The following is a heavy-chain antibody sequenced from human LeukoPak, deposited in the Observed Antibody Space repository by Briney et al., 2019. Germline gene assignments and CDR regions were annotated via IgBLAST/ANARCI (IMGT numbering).Heavy chain of an antibody. CDR1: GFTFSNYG. J-gene: IGHJ4*02. CDR2: VSGSGHST. V-gene: IGHV3-23*01. D-gene: IGHD5-18*01. Sequence: GGSLRLSCAASGFTFSNYGMSWVRQAPGKGLEWVSAVSGSGHSTYYADSVKGRFTISRDSSKNTLYLQMNSLRAEDTAMYYCAREIGPRQLHLWGSAFDYWGQGTLVTVSS. CDR3: AREIGPRQLHLWGSAFDY.